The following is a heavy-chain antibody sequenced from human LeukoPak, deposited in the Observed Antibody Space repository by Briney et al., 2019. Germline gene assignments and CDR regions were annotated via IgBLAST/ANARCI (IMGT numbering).Heavy chain of an antibody. CDR3: AVGGDDWYYDFWSGYRNFDY. CDR2: ISYDGSNK. J-gene: IGHJ4*02. CDR1: GFTFSSYA. D-gene: IGHD3-3*01. Sequence: GGSLRLSCAASGFTFSSYATHWVRQAPGKGLEWVAVISYDGSNKYYADSVKGRFTISRDNSKNTLYLQMNSLRAEDTAVYYCAVGGDDWYYDFWSGYRNFDYWGQGTLVTVSS. V-gene: IGHV3-30-3*01.